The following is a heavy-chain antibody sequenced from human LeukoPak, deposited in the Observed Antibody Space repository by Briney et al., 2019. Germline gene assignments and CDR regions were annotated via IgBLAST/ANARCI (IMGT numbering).Heavy chain of an antibody. V-gene: IGHV1-2*04. J-gene: IGHJ4*02. D-gene: IGHD3-16*02. CDR3: ARGMLRLGELSLVDY. CDR2: INPNSGGT. Sequence: ASVKVSCKASGYTFTGYYMHWVRQAPGQGLEWMGWINPNSGGTNYARKFQGWVTMTRDTSISTAYMELSRLRSDDTAVYYCARGMLRLGELSLVDYWGQGTLVTVSS. CDR1: GYTFTGYY.